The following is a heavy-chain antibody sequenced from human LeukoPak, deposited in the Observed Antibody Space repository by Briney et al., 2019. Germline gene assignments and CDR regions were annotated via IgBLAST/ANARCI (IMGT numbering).Heavy chain of an antibody. CDR1: GGSIGSDNW. CDR2: SYHSGST. CDR3: ARALQHYLGSGGSDY. Sequence: PSETLSLPCAVSGGSIGSDNWWGWVRQTPGKGLEWIEESYHSGSTNYNPSLKSRVTISVDNSKNQFPLEVRSVTGADTAVYYCARALQHYLGSGGSDYWGQGTLVTVSS. J-gene: IGHJ4*02. D-gene: IGHD3-10*01. V-gene: IGHV4-4*02.